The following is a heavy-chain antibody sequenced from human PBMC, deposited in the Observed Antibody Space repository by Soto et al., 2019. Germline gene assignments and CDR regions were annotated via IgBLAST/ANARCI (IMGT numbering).Heavy chain of an antibody. CDR3: ARRGSGWYLAYYYYGMDV. CDR2: INHSGST. D-gene: IGHD6-19*01. J-gene: IGHJ6*02. CDR1: GGSFSGYY. V-gene: IGHV4-34*01. Sequence: PSETLSLTCAVYGGSFSGYYWSWIRQPPGKGLEWIGEINHSGSTNYNPSLKSRVTISVDTSKNQFSLKLSSVTAADTAVYYCARRGSGWYLAYYYYGMDVWGQGTTVTVSS.